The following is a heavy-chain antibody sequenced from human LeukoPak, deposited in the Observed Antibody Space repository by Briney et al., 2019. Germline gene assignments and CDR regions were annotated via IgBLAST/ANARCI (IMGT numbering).Heavy chain of an antibody. J-gene: IGHJ4*02. D-gene: IGHD2-15*01. V-gene: IGHV3-30*03. Sequence: PGGSLRLSCEASGFSFGYFGMHWVRQVPDKGLEWVAVITYDGSDEYYADSVKGRFTISRDNSKNTLFLQMNNLTVEDTAVYYCVRQVQEDYWGQGTLATVSS. CDR3: VRQVQEDY. CDR1: GFSFGYFG. CDR2: ITYDGSDE.